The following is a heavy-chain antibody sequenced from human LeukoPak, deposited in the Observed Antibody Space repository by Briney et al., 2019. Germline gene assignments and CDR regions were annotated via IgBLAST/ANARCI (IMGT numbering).Heavy chain of an antibody. CDR1: GGSISSSSYY. CDR3: ARGGYYGSGNDFRFDP. Sequence: SETLSLTCTVSGGSISSSSYYWVWIRQPPGKGLEWVGTIDYSGTTYYNPSLKSRVTISVDTSKNQFSLKLSSVTPADTAVYYCARGGYYGSGNDFRFDPWGQGTLVTVSS. CDR2: IDYSGTT. D-gene: IGHD3-10*01. V-gene: IGHV4-39*07. J-gene: IGHJ5*02.